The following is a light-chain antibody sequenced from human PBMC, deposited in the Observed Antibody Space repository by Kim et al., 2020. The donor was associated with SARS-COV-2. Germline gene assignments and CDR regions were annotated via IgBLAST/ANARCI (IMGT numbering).Light chain of an antibody. CDR2: DAS. J-gene: IGKJ4*01. CDR3: QQFYSHPLT. Sequence: AIQLTQSPSTLSASVGDRVTVTCRASQGISSSLAWYQQKSAKPPKLLIYDASTLETGVPPRFSGSGSATEFTLTISSLQPEDFATYYCQQFYSHPLTFGGGTKVDIK. CDR1: QGISSS. V-gene: IGKV1-13*02.